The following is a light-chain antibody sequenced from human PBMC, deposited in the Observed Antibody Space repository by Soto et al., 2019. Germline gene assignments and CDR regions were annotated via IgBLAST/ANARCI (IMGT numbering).Light chain of an antibody. J-gene: IGLJ1*01. CDR1: SSDIGGYKY. CDR3: SSSAGSNIPYV. Sequence: QSALTQPPSASGSPGQSVIISCTGTSSDIGGYKYVSWYQQRPGRAPKLIISEVSKRPSGVPDRFSGSKSGNTASLTVSGLPAEDEADYYCSSSAGSNIPYVFGTGTKLTVL. CDR2: EVS. V-gene: IGLV2-8*01.